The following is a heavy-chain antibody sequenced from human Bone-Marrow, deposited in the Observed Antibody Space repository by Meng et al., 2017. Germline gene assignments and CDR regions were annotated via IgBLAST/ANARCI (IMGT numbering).Heavy chain of an antibody. CDR2: INHSGST. V-gene: IGHV4-31*03. Sequence: LRLSCTVSGGSISSGGYYWSWIRQHPGKGLEWIGEINHSGSTNYNPSLKSRVTISVDTSKNQFSLKLSSVTAADTAVYYCARGLRIAGSNWFDPWGQGTLVTVSS. J-gene: IGHJ5*02. CDR3: ARGLRIAGSNWFDP. D-gene: IGHD6-13*01. CDR1: GGSISSGGYY.